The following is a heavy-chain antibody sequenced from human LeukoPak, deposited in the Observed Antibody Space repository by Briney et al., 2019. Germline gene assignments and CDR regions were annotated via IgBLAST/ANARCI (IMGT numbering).Heavy chain of an antibody. CDR3: ARGGSSWYYYYYGMDV. CDR1: GGSFSGYY. Sequence: SETLSLTCAVYGGSFSGYYWSWIRPPPGKGLGWIGEINHSGSTNYNPSLKSRVTISVDTSKNQFSLKLSSVTAADTAVYYCARGGSSWYYYYYGMDVWGQGTTVTVSS. CDR2: INHSGST. V-gene: IGHV4-34*01. J-gene: IGHJ6*02. D-gene: IGHD6-13*01.